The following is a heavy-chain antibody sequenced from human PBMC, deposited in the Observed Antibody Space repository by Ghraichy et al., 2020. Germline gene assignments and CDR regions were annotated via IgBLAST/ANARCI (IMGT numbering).Heavy chain of an antibody. D-gene: IGHD1-26*01. V-gene: IGHV4-39*07. J-gene: IGHJ4*02. CDR2: FFYAGST. Sequence: SETPSLTCTVSGGSISSGSYFWGWIRQPPGKGLECIGSFFYAGSTYYNPSLESRVTISIDTSKNQFSLQLSAVTAADAAVYYCARIWWSGVEVGPSTVDYWGQGTLVTVSS. CDR1: GGSISSGSYF. CDR3: ARIWWSGVEVGPSTVDY.